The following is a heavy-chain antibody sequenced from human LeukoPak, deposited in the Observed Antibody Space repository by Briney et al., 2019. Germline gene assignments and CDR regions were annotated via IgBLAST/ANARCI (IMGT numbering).Heavy chain of an antibody. CDR1: GFTFSNYS. CDR2: ISRSSIYT. D-gene: IGHD3-3*01. V-gene: IGHV3-21*01. Sequence: GGSLRLSCAASGFTFSNYSMNWVRQAPGKGLEWVSSISRSSIYTYYADSMKDRFTISRDNAKNTLYLQMNSLRVEDTAVYYCARVRYYDFWSGPYYFDYWGQGTLVTVSS. J-gene: IGHJ4*02. CDR3: ARVRYYDFWSGPYYFDY.